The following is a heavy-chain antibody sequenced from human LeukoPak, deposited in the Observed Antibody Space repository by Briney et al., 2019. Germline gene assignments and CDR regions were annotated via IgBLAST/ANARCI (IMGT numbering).Heavy chain of an antibody. CDR2: IYYSGST. Sequence: SETLSLTCTVSGGSISSYYWIWIRQPPGKGLEWIGYIYYSGSTNYNPSLKSRVTISVDTSKNQFSLRVISVTAADTAVYYCARQVVAAATTFDYWGQGTLVTVSS. CDR1: GGSISSYY. D-gene: IGHD2-15*01. J-gene: IGHJ4*02. V-gene: IGHV4-59*08. CDR3: ARQVVAAATTFDY.